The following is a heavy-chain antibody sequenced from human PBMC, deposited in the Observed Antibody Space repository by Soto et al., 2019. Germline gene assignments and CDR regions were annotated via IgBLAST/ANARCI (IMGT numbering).Heavy chain of an antibody. CDR2: INHSGST. J-gene: IGHJ4*02. V-gene: IGHV4-34*01. Sequence: QVQLQQWGAGLLKPSETLSLTCAVYGGSFSGYYWSWIRQPPGKGLEWIGEINHSGSTNYNPSLKSRVTISVDTSKNQFSRKLSSVSAADTAVYYCARGITIFGVVNYYFDYWGQGTLGTVSS. D-gene: IGHD3-3*01. CDR3: ARGITIFGVVNYYFDY. CDR1: GGSFSGYY.